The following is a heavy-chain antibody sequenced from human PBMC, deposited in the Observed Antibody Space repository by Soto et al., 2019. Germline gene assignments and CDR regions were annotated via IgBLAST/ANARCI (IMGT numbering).Heavy chain of an antibody. CDR1: GFTFTSYG. CDR3: ARDRRFLEWLDY. D-gene: IGHD3-3*01. V-gene: IGHV3-33*01. CDR2: IWYDGSNK. J-gene: IGHJ4*02. Sequence: QMHLVESGGGVVQPGRSLTLSCVASGFTFTSYGIHWVRQAPGKGLEWVAVIWYDGSNKYYGDSVKGRFSISRDNSKNTVYLQMNSLRAEDTAVYYCARDRRFLEWLDYWGQVTLVSVSS.